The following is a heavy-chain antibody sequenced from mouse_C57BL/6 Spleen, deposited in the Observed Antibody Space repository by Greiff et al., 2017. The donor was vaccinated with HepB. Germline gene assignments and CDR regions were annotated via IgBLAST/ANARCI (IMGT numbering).Heavy chain of an antibody. CDR1: GYSITSGYY. V-gene: IGHV3-6*01. Sequence: DVKLQESGPGLVKPSQSLSLTCSVTGYSITSGYYWNWIRQFPGNKLEWMGYISYDGSNNYNPSLKNRISITRDTSKNQFFLKLNSVTTEDTATYYCARKHFYYFDYWGQGTTLTVSS. J-gene: IGHJ2*01. CDR3: ARKHFYYFDY. CDR2: ISYDGSN.